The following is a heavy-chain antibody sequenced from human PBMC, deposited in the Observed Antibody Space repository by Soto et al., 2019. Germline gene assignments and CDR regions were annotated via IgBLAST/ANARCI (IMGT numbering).Heavy chain of an antibody. D-gene: IGHD3-9*01. CDR3: ARRHDILTGSDSFEV. CDR1: GGSISSEGYY. J-gene: IGHJ3*01. CDR2: FYYSGTT. Sequence: SETLSLTCTLSGGSISSEGYYWTWIRQHPGKGLEWIGDFYYSGTTSYNPSLKSRLTISVDTSNNQFSLRLSSVTAADTAMYYCARRHDILTGSDSFEVWGRRTMVTVS. V-gene: IGHV4-31*03.